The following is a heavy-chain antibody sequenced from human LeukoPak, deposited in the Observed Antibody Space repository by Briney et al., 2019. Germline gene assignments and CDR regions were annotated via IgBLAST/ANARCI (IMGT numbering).Heavy chain of an antibody. D-gene: IGHD1-26*01. CDR2: ISYDGSNK. Sequence: GGSLRLSCAASGFTFSSYAMHWVRQAPGKGLEWVAVISYDGSNKYYADSVKGRFTISRDNSKNTLYLQMNSLRAEDTAVYYCAKSLDVMSGDFDYWGQGTLVTVSS. J-gene: IGHJ4*02. CDR1: GFTFSSYA. CDR3: AKSLDVMSGDFDY. V-gene: IGHV3-30*18.